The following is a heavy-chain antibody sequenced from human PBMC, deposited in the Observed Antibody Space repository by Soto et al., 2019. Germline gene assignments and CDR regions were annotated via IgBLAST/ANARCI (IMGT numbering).Heavy chain of an antibody. D-gene: IGHD3-22*01. Sequence: VKVSCKASGYTFTSYGISWVRQAPGQGLEWMGWISAYNGNTNYAQKLQGRVTMTTDTSTSTAYMELRSLRSDDTAVYYCARADYYDSSGYYWFCHFDYWGQGTLVTVSS. CDR1: GYTFTSYG. J-gene: IGHJ4*02. CDR3: ARADYYDSSGYYWFCHFDY. V-gene: IGHV1-18*01. CDR2: ISAYNGNT.